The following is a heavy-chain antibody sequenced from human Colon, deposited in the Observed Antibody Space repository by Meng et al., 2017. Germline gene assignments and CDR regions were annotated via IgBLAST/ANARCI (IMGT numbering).Heavy chain of an antibody. J-gene: IGHJ4*02. CDR2: IKSNNDGGTT. V-gene: IGHV3-15*01. CDR3: GTDIYD. D-gene: IGHD2/OR15-2a*01. Sequence: EVQVEGSGGGLVQPGGSLRLSCAASGFTFTTAWMTWVRRTPGGGLEWVGRIKSNNDGGTTDYAAPVKGRFTISRDDSKSTLYLQMNSLKIEDTAMYYCGTDIYDWGQGTLVTVSS. CDR1: GFTFTTAW.